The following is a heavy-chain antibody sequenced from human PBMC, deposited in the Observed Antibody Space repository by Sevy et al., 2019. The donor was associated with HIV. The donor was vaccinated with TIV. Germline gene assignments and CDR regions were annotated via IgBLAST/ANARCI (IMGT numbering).Heavy chain of an antibody. CDR3: ARGPHTERYYYYGMDV. Sequence: SETLSLTCTVSGGSISSSSYYWGWIHQPPGKGLEWIGSIYYSGSTYYNPSLKSRVTISVDTSKNQFSLKLSSVTAADTAVYYCARGPHTERYYYYGMDVWGQGTTVTVSS. CDR1: GGSISSSSYY. V-gene: IGHV4-39*01. CDR2: IYYSGST. J-gene: IGHJ6*02.